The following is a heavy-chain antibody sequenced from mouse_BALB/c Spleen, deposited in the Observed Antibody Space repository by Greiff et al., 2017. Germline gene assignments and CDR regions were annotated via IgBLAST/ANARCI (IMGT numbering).Heavy chain of an antibody. V-gene: IGHV1-9*01. D-gene: IGHD1-1*01. J-gene: IGHJ3*01. CDR2: ILPGSGST. CDR3: ASSSYDPWFAY. CDR1: GYTFSSYW. Sequence: QVQLQQSGAELMKPGASVKISCKATGYTFSSYWIEWVKQRPGHGLEWIGEILPGSGSTNYNEKFKGKATLTADTSSNTAYMQLSSLTSEDSAVYYCASSSYDPWFAYWGQGTMVTVSA.